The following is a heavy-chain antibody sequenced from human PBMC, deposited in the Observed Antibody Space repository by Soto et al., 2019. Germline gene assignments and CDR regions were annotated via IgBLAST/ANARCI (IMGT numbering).Heavy chain of an antibody. CDR3: ARVGAIAPAEGDY. D-gene: IGHD6-13*01. CDR2: ISGYNNNK. J-gene: IGHJ4*02. CDR1: GYTFTSYG. V-gene: IGHV1-18*01. Sequence: QIQLVQSGTEVREPGGSVKVSCQASGYTFTSYGIIRVRQAPGQGLELMGWISGYNNNKNYAQKYQARVTMTTDTSTRTAYMELRSLRSDDTAVYYCARVGAIAPAEGDYWGQGTLLTVSS.